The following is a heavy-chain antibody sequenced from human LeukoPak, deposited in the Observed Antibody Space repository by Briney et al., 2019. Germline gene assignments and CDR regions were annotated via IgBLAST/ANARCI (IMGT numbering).Heavy chain of an antibody. V-gene: IGHV3-15*01. CDR1: GFTFSNAW. D-gene: IGHD3-10*01. CDR3: NTDYYGSGSYPDAFDI. J-gene: IGHJ3*02. CDR2: IKSKTDGGTT. Sequence: PGGSLRLSCAASGFTFSNAWMSWVRQAPGKGREWVGRIKSKTDGGTTDYAAPVKGRFTISRDDSKNTLYLQMNSLKTEDTAVYYCNTDYYGSGSYPDAFDIWGRGTMVTVSS.